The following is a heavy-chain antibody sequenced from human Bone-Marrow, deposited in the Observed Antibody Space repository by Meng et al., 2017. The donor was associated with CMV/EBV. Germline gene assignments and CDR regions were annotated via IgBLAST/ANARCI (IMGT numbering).Heavy chain of an antibody. J-gene: IGHJ6*01. D-gene: IGHD2-2*01. Sequence: SETLSLTCSVSGGSVSSDSYYWSWIRQPPGKGPEWIGHIYKSGSTSYNPSLKSRVNISIDTSKNQFSLNLTSVTAADTAVYYCARDWAPYCSSTSCYAFYYGMDVWGQGTTVTVYS. V-gene: IGHV4-61*01. CDR1: GGSVSSDSYY. CDR2: IYKSGST. CDR3: ARDWAPYCSSTSCYAFYYGMDV.